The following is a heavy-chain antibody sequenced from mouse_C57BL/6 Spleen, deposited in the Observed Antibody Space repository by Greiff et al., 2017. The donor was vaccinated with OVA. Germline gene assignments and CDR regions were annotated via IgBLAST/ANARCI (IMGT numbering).Heavy chain of an antibody. CDR1: GYTFTSYW. CDR2: INPSNGGT. J-gene: IGHJ4*01. V-gene: IGHV1-53*01. Sequence: QVQLQQPGTELVKPGASVKLSCKASGYTFTSYWLHWVKQRPGQGLEWIGNINPSNGGTNYNEKFKSKATLTVDKSSSTAYMQLSSLTSEDSAVYYCARGVITTVVAYYAMDYWGQGTSVTVSS. D-gene: IGHD1-1*01. CDR3: ARGVITTVVAYYAMDY.